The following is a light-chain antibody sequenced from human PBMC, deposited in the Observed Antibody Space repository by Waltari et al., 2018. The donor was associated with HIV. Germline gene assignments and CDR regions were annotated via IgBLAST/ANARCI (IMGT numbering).Light chain of an antibody. J-gene: IGLJ3*02. CDR2: DVT. V-gene: IGLV2-11*01. Sequence: QSALTQPRSVSGSPGQSVTISCSGTSSDVGGYNYVSWYQQHPGKAPKLMIYDVTGRPSVFPDCFSCSKSGNTASLTISRLQADDDADYYGCSYAGRYTWVFGGGTGLTVL. CDR1: SSDVGGYNY. CDR3: CSYAGRYTWV.